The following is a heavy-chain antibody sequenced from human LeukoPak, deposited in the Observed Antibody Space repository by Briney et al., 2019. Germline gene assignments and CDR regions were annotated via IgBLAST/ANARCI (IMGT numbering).Heavy chain of an antibody. CDR1: GGSISSYY. CDR2: IYYSGST. Sequence: PSETLSLTCTVSGGSISSYYWGWIRQPPGKGLEWIGYIYYSGSTNYNPSLKSRVTISVDTSKNQFSLKLSSVTAADTAVYYCAREPGDIVATTGYYYGMDVWGQGTTVTVSS. D-gene: IGHD5-12*01. J-gene: IGHJ6*02. CDR3: AREPGDIVATTGYYYGMDV. V-gene: IGHV4-59*01.